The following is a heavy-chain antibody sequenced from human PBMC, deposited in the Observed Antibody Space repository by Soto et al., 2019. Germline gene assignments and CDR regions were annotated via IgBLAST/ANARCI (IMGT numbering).Heavy chain of an antibody. J-gene: IGHJ4*02. CDR1: GFTFSTYW. D-gene: IGHD3-16*01. V-gene: IGHV3-74*01. Sequence: EVQLVESGGGLVQPGGSLRLSCAASGFTFSTYWMHWVRQAPGEGLVWVSRIKTDGSSTSYADSVKGRFTISRDNAKNTMYLQMNSLRAEDTAVYYCARVGVGHYEFDYWGQGTLVTVSS. CDR3: ARVGVGHYEFDY. CDR2: IKTDGSST.